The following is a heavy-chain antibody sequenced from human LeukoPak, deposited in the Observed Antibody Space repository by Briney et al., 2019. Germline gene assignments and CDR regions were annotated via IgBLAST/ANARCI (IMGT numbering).Heavy chain of an antibody. V-gene: IGHV3-48*03. CDR1: GFTFSNSE. J-gene: IGHJ5*02. Sequence: GGSLRLSCAASGFTFSNSEMNWVRQTPGKGLEWVSYIGTTGATISYADSMKGRFTVSRDNAENSLYLQMNSLRAEDTAVYYCARQYGRSGYRTSWFDPWGQGTLVTVSS. D-gene: IGHD3-22*01. CDR2: IGTTGATI. CDR3: ARQYGRSGYRTSWFDP.